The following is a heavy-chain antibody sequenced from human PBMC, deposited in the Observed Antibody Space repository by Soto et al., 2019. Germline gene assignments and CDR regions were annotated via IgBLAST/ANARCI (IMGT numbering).Heavy chain of an antibody. J-gene: IGHJ4*02. Sequence: EVQLVESGGGLVNPGGSLRLSCAASGFTFSSYTMNWVRQAPGKGLEWVSFISSGSDYIYYADSVKGRFTISRDDATNSQLLKMNSLGAEATAVYYCTREQVISIFRRVQRGSFDYWSQGTLVTVSS. CDR1: GFTFSSYT. CDR3: TREQVISIFRRVQRGSFDY. CDR2: ISSGSDYI. D-gene: IGHD3-9*01. V-gene: IGHV3-21*02.